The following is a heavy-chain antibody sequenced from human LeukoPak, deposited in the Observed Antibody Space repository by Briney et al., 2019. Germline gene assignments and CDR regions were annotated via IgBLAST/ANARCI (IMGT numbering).Heavy chain of an antibody. CDR2: ISSSSSYI. D-gene: IGHD2-15*01. Sequence: PGGSLRLSCVASGFTFGKYWMSWVRQAPGKGLEWVSSISSSSSYIYYADSVKGRFTISRDNAKNSLYLQMNSLRAEDTAVYYCARGGGGGLPYYYGMDVWGQGTTVTVSS. V-gene: IGHV3-21*01. CDR1: GFTFGKYW. CDR3: ARGGGGGLPYYYGMDV. J-gene: IGHJ6*02.